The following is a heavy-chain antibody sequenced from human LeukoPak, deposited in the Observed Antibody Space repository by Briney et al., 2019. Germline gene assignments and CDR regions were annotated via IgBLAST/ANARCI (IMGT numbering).Heavy chain of an antibody. CDR1: GYTFSGYY. Sequence: ASVKVSCKASGYTFSGYYMHWVRQAPGQGLEWMGWINPNSGGTNYAQKFQGRVTMTRDTSISTAYMELSRLRSDDTAVYYCARDYYYYDSSGPLDYWGQGTLVTVSS. CDR3: ARDYYYYDSSGPLDY. CDR2: INPNSGGT. D-gene: IGHD3-22*01. V-gene: IGHV1-2*02. J-gene: IGHJ4*02.